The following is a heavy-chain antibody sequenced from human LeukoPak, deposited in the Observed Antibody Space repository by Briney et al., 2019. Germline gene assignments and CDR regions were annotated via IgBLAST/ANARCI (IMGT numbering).Heavy chain of an antibody. Sequence: PGGSLRLSCAASGLTFSRYGMHWVRQAPGKGLEWVAVIWHDGSYEYYADSVKGRFTISRDSSKNKLYLQMNSLRAEYTAVYYWAKDGVGATSLDCWGQGTLVTVSS. D-gene: IGHD1-26*01. CDR3: AKDGVGATSLDC. J-gene: IGHJ4*02. CDR1: GLTFSRYG. V-gene: IGHV3-33*06. CDR2: IWHDGSYE.